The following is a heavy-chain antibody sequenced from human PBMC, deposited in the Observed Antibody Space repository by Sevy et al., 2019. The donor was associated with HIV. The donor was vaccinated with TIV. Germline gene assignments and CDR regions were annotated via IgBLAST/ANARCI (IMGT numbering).Heavy chain of an antibody. Sequence: GGSLRLSCAASGFTFSSYAMSWVRQAPGKGLEWVSAISGSGGSTYYADSVKGRFTISRDNSKNTLYLQMNSLRAEDTAVYYCAKVDSSGYYCMSGFDYWGQGTLVTVS. V-gene: IGHV3-23*01. J-gene: IGHJ4*02. D-gene: IGHD3-22*01. CDR2: ISGSGGST. CDR3: AKVDSSGYYCMSGFDY. CDR1: GFTFSSYA.